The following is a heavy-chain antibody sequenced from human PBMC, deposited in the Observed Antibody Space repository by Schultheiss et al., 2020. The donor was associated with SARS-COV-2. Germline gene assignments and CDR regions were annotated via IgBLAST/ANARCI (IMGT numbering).Heavy chain of an antibody. CDR2: ISWDGGST. CDR1: GFTFDDYT. D-gene: IGHD3-16*01. V-gene: IGHV3-43*01. J-gene: IGHJ4*02. CDR3: ARGPLGLAFDY. Sequence: GGSLRLSCAASGFTFDDYTMHWVRQAPGKGLEWVSLISWDGGSTYYADSVKGRFTISRDNSKNTLYLQMNSLRIEDTAVYYCARGPLGLAFDYWGQGTLVTVSS.